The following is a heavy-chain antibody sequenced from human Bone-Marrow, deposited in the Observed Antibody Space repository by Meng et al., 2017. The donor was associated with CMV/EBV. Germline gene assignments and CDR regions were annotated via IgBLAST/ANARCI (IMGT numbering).Heavy chain of an antibody. CDR1: GGTFSSYT. J-gene: IGHJ6*02. V-gene: IGHV1-69*02. Sequence: SVKVSCKASGGTFSSYTISWVRQAPGQGLEWMGRIIPILGIANYAQKFQGRVTITADKSTSTAYMELSSLRSEDTAVYYCARHSEGPFYYYYGMDVWGQGTTVTV. D-gene: IGHD5-18*01. CDR3: ARHSEGPFYYYYGMDV. CDR2: IIPILGIA.